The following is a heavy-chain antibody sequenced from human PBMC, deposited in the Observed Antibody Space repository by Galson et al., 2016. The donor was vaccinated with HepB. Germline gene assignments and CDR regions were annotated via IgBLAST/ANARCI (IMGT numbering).Heavy chain of an antibody. CDR3: AREGTGDYFD. D-gene: IGHD2-21*01. V-gene: IGHV3-7*01. CDR2: IKGDGSVK. CDR1: GLTISDFW. Sequence: SLRLSCAASGLTISDFWMDWVRQAPGMGLEWVANIKGDGSVKYYVDSVRGRFTISRDNAKNSRYVQMNSLRVEDTGVYYCAREGTGDYFDWGQGTLVTVSS. J-gene: IGHJ4*02.